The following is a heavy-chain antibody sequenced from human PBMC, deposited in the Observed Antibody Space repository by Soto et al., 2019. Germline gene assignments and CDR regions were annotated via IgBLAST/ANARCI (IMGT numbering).Heavy chain of an antibody. D-gene: IGHD6-19*01. CDR3: ARVPLGGGWAKFDS. Sequence: QLQLQESGPGLVKPSETLSLTCTVSDGPISSDSYYWAWIRQPPGKGLEWIGSTFYSGNAFYNPSLKSRVTISVDTSKNQFSLNLSSVTATDTAVYYCARVPLGGGWAKFDSWGQGTLVTVSS. V-gene: IGHV4-39*01. CDR2: TFYSGNA. CDR1: DGPISSDSYY. J-gene: IGHJ4*02.